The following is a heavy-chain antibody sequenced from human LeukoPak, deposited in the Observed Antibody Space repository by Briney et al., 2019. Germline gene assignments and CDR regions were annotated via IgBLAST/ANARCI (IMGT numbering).Heavy chain of an antibody. D-gene: IGHD3-9*01. J-gene: IGHJ6*03. CDR3: ARDPPLRYFDWLFPRRYYYYMDV. V-gene: IGHV3-7*01. Sequence: GGSLRLSCAASGFTFSSYWMSWVRQAPGKGLEWVANIKQDGSEKYYVDSVKGRFTISRDNAKNSLYLQMNSLRAEDTAVYYCARDPPLRYFDWLFPRRYYYYMDVWGKGTTVTVSS. CDR1: GFTFSSYW. CDR2: IKQDGSEK.